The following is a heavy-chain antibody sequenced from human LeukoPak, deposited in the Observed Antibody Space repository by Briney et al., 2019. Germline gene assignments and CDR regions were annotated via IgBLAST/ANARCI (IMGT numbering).Heavy chain of an antibody. J-gene: IGHJ4*02. D-gene: IGHD1-26*01. CDR1: GDSITSTTYY. CDR2: IYYSGTT. V-gene: IGHV4-39*01. Sequence: SETLSLTCTVSGDSITSTTYYWDWIRQSPGKGLEWIGSIYYSGTTYYNPSLKSRVTISVDTSKSQFSLKLTSVTAADTAVYYCARSTSGSYFWADKWGQGTLVTVSS. CDR3: ARSTSGSYFWADK.